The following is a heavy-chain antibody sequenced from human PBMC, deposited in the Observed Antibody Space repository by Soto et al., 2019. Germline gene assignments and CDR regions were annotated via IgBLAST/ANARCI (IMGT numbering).Heavy chain of an antibody. V-gene: IGHV1-46*03. Sequence: QVQLVQSGAELREPGASVKGSCKASLYTCTQYYIPWVRKVPGQGLDRRGRINPRGGNTVYTERYQGGVTMTRDTSTSTVYMELSSLRPEDTAVYYCARDSGDYSDDSNRPYTAFDKVGQGTLVTVSS. CDR1: LYTCTQYY. CDR3: ARDSGDYSDDSNRPYTAFDK. D-gene: IGHD3-22*01. J-gene: IGHJ3*02. CDR2: INPRGGNT.